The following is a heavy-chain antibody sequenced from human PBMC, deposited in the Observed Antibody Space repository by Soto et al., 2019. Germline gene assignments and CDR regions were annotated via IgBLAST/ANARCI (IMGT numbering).Heavy chain of an antibody. J-gene: IGHJ5*02. D-gene: IGHD6-6*01. CDR1: GGSISSGGYY. CDR3: ARDSEYSSSPYNCFDP. Sequence: PSETLSLTCTVSGGSISSGGYYWSWIRQHPGKGLEWIGYIYYSGSTYYNPSLKSRVTISVDTSKNQFSLKLSSVTAADTAVYYCARDSEYSSSPYNCFDPWGQGTLVTVSS. CDR2: IYYSGST. V-gene: IGHV4-31*03.